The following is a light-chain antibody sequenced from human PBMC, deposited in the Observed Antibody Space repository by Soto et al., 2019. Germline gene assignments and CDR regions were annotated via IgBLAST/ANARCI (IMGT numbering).Light chain of an antibody. CDR3: QQYGSSPFT. J-gene: IGKJ2*01. CDR2: GAS. V-gene: IGKV3-20*01. CDR1: QSVSSSY. Sequence: EIVLTQSPGTLPLSPGERATLSCRASQSVSSSYLVWYQQKPGQAPRPLIYGASTRATGIPARCSGSGSGTDFTLTISRLEPEDFAVYYCQQYGSSPFTFGQGTKLQIK.